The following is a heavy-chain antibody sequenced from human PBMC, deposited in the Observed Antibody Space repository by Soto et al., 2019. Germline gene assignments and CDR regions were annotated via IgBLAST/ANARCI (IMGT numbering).Heavy chain of an antibody. J-gene: IGHJ4*02. Sequence: PGGSLRLSCAASGFTFSSYAMHWVRQAPGKGLKWVAVISYDGSKKYYADSVKGRFTISRDNSKNTLYLQMSSLRAEDAAVFYCARDFSSCSTGSCYRGPLHGGQGTLVTAPQ. D-gene: IGHD2-2*01. CDR3: ARDFSSCSTGSCYRGPLH. V-gene: IGHV3-30-3*01. CDR1: GFTFSSYA. CDR2: ISYDGSKK.